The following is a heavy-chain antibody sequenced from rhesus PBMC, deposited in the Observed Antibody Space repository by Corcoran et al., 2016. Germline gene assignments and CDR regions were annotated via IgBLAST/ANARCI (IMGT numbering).Heavy chain of an antibody. J-gene: IGHJ4*01. CDR3: TRAVGTSFTLDY. V-gene: IGHV3-16*01. D-gene: IGHD5-24*01. CDR2: LKPKGAGGTA. CDR1: GVLFSIYW. Sequence: LQESGGGFVQSGGSLTRSCAASGVLFSIYWLNWVREVPGKGLEWVAFLKPKGAGGTATYAESVRGRFLVSRDDSKSILYLQMSSLKSEDTAVYYCTRAVGTSFTLDYWGQGVLVTVSS.